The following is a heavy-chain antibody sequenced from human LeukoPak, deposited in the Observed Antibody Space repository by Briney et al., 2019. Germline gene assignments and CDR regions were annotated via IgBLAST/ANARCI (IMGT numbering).Heavy chain of an antibody. Sequence: GSLRLSCAASGFTFSSYSMNWVRQPPEKGLEWIGEINHSGSTNYNPSLKSRVTISVDTSKNQFSLKLSSVTAADTAVYYCARRRVGATFYYYYYMDVWGKGTTVTVSS. J-gene: IGHJ6*03. D-gene: IGHD1-26*01. CDR3: ARRRVGATFYYYYYMDV. CDR2: INHSGST. V-gene: IGHV4-34*01. CDR1: GFTFSSYS.